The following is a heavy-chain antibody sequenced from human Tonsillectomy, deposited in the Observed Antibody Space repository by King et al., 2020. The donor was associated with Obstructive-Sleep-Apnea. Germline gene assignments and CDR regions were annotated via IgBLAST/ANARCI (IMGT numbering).Heavy chain of an antibody. D-gene: IGHD2-21*02. CDR2: INPNSGGT. J-gene: IGHJ4*02. CDR3: ASAYCGGDCYSEGYFNY. V-gene: IGHV1-2*02. CDR1: GYTFSGYY. Sequence: VQLVESGAEVKQPGASVKVSCKASGYTFSGYYMNWVRQTPGQGLEWMGWINPNSGGTKYAQKFQGRVTMTRDTSISTAYMELTRLRSDDSAIYYCASAYCGGDCYSEGYFNYWGQGTLVTVSS.